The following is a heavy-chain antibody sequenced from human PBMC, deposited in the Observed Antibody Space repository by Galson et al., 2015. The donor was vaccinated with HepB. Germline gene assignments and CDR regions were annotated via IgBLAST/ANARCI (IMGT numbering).Heavy chain of an antibody. Sequence: CKASGGTFSSYAISWVRQAPGQGLEWMGGIIPIFGTANYAQKFQGRVTITADESTSTAYMELSSLRSEDTAVYYCARSDCSGGSCYSAPYYYYMDVWGKGTTVTVSS. CDR3: ARSDCSGGSCYSAPYYYYMDV. CDR1: GGTFSSYA. CDR2: IIPIFGTA. J-gene: IGHJ6*03. D-gene: IGHD2-15*01. V-gene: IGHV1-69*01.